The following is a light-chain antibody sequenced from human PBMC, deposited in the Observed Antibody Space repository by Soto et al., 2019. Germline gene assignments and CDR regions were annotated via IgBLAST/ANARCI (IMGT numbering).Light chain of an antibody. CDR3: CSYAGGSTVV. J-gene: IGLJ1*01. Sequence: QSVLTQPASVSGSPGQSITISCTGTSSDVGNYDLVSWYQQHPGKATKLLIYEVSQRPSGLSNSFSGSKSGDTASLKISGLQAEDEADYYCCSYAGGSTVVFGTGTKVTVL. V-gene: IGLV2-23*02. CDR1: SSDVGNYDL. CDR2: EVS.